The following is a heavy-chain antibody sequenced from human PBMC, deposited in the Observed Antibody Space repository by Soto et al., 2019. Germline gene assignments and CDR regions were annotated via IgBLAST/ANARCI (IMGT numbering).Heavy chain of an antibody. Sequence: GGSLRLSCAASGFSFSTYAMSWVRRAPGKGLEWVSGISGSGATTSYADSVKGRFTVSRDNSKNTLYLQMNSLRVEDTAVYHCAKLRYFDWSAYNWFVYWGQGTPVTVSS. CDR1: GFSFSTYA. CDR3: AKLRYFDWSAYNWFVY. D-gene: IGHD3-9*01. CDR2: ISGSGATT. V-gene: IGHV3-23*01. J-gene: IGHJ5*01.